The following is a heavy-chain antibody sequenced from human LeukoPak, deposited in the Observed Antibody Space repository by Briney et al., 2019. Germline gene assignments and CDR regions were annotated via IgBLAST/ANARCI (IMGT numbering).Heavy chain of an antibody. D-gene: IGHD2-2*01. CDR1: GYTFTSYG. V-gene: IGHV1-18*01. CDR2: ISAYNGNT. CDR3: ASQYCSSTSCFHFDY. J-gene: IGHJ4*02. Sequence: EASVKVSCKASGYTFTSYGISWVRQAPGQGLEWMGWISAYNGNTNYAQKLQGRVTMTTDTSTSTAYMELRSLRSDDTAVYYCASQYCSSTSCFHFDYWGQGTLVTVSS.